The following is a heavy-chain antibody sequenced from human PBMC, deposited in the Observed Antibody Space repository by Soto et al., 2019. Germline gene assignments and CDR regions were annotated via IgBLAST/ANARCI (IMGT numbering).Heavy chain of an antibody. D-gene: IGHD2-15*01. Sequence: SETLSLTCAVSGGSISSSNWWSWVRQPPGKGLEWIGEIYHSGSTNYNPSLKSRVTISVDKSKNQFSLKLSSVTAADTAVYYYASSRYCSGGSCHDYWGQGTLVTVSS. CDR2: IYHSGST. CDR1: GGSISSSNW. V-gene: IGHV4-4*02. CDR3: ASSRYCSGGSCHDY. J-gene: IGHJ4*02.